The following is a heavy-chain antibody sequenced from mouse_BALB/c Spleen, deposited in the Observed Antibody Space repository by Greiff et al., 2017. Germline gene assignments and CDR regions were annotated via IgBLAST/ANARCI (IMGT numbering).Heavy chain of an antibody. D-gene: IGHD1-1*01. Sequence: EVKLVESGGGLVQPGGSRKLSCAASGFTFSSFGMHWVRQAPEKGLEWVAYISSGSSTIYYADTVKGRFTISRDNPKNTLFLQMTSLRSEDTAMYYCAREDYYGRYYYAMDYWGQGTSVTVSS. J-gene: IGHJ4*01. CDR1: GFTFSSFG. CDR2: ISSGSSTI. V-gene: IGHV5-17*02. CDR3: AREDYYGRYYYAMDY.